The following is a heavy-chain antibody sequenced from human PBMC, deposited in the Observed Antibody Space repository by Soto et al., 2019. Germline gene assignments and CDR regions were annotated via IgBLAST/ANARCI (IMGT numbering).Heavy chain of an antibody. Sequence: ASVKVSCKASGYTLTSYGISWVRQAPGQGLEWMGWISAYNGNTNYAQKLQGRVTMTTDTSTSTAYMELRSLRSDDTAVYYCARARGSGTAGRFDPWGQGTLVTVSS. D-gene: IGHD3-10*01. V-gene: IGHV1-18*01. CDR1: GYTLTSYG. CDR2: ISAYNGNT. CDR3: ARARGSGTAGRFDP. J-gene: IGHJ5*02.